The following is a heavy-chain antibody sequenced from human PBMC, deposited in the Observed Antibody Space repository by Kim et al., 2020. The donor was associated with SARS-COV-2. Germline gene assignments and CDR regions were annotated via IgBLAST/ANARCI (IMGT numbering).Heavy chain of an antibody. J-gene: IGHJ4*02. CDR1: GFTFRDFY. V-gene: IGHV3-11*03. CDR2: IVSSGDHT. D-gene: IGHD2-8*01. CDR3: ARYAARDRWIDV. Sequence: GGSLRLSCAASGFTFRDFYMTWVRQAPGKGLEWISCIVSSGDHTNYADSVKGRFTISRDNAKSSLFLQMDSLKADDTAVYYCARYAARDRWIDVWGQGTLVPVFS.